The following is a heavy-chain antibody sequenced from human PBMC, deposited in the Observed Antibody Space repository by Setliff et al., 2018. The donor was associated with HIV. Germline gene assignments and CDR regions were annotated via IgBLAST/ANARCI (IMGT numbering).Heavy chain of an antibody. CDR3: ARERANNGGTSDI. J-gene: IGHJ3*02. CDR1: DYSISSGHY. CDR2: VHYSGTT. V-gene: IGHV4-38-2*02. D-gene: IGHD1-1*01. Sequence: LSLTCVVSDYSISSGHYWGWIRQSPGKGLEWIGTVHYSGTTFYNPSLASRVTLSVDTSKNQFSLNLAFVTAADTAFYYCARERANNGGTSDIWGQGTMVTVSS.